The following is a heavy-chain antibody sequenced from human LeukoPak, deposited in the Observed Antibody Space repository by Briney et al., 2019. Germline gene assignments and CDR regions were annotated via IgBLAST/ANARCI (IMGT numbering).Heavy chain of an antibody. CDR2: IGISSGNT. CDR3: ARDTKYAFDN. J-gene: IGHJ4*03. D-gene: IGHD2-2*01. V-gene: IGHV3-48*01. CDR1: GFTFSSYS. Sequence: GGSLRLTCAASGFTFSSYSMNWVRQAPGKGLEWISYIGISSGNTKYADSVKGRFTISGDKAKNSVYLQMNSLRVEDTAVYYCARDTKYAFDNWGQGTTVTVSS.